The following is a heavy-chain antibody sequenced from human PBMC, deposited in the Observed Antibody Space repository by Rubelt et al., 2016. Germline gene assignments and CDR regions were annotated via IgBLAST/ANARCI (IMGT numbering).Heavy chain of an antibody. D-gene: IGHD5-18*01. CDR1: GFTFSSCG. CDR2: IWYDGSNK. CDR3: ARAENEAYSDGKMDV. J-gene: IGHJ6*02. V-gene: IGHV3-33*01. Sequence: GGGVVQPGRSLRLSCAASGFTFSSCGMHWVRQAPGKGLEWVAVIWYDGSNKYYADSVKGRFTISRDNSKNKLYLQLDSLRAEDTAVYYCARAENEAYSDGKMDVWGQGTTVTVSS.